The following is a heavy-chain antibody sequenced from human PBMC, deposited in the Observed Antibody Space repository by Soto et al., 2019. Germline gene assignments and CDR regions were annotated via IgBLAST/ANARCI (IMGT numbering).Heavy chain of an antibody. CDR1: GGSISSYY. CDR2: IYYSGST. V-gene: IGHV4-59*01. D-gene: IGHD3-3*01. Sequence: PSETLSLTCTVSGGSISSYYWSWIRQPPGKGLEWIGYIYYSGSTNYNPSLKSRVAISVDTSKNQFSLKLSSVTAADTAVYYCARTYYDFWSGLQGWQRGMDVWGQGTTVTVSS. CDR3: ARTYYDFWSGLQGWQRGMDV. J-gene: IGHJ6*02.